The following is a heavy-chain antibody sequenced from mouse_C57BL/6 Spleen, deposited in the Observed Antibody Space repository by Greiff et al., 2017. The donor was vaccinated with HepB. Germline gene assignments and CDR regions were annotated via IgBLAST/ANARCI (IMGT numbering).Heavy chain of an antibody. J-gene: IGHJ2*01. V-gene: IGHV1-50*01. CDR1: GYTFTSYW. CDR3: ARRGYGSCFDY. Sequence: VQLQQPGAELVKPGASVKLSCKASGYTFTSYWMQWVKQRPGQGLEWIGEIDPSDSYTNYNQKFKGKATLTVDTSSSTAYMQLSSLTSEDSAVYYCARRGYGSCFDYWGQGTTLTVSS. D-gene: IGHD1-1*01. CDR2: IDPSDSYT.